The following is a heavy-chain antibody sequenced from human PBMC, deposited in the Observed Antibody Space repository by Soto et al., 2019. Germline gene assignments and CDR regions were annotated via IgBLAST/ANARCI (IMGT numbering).Heavy chain of an antibody. CDR3: ARDGGYSSGWFSY. CDR2: IFYSGST. Sequence: PSETLSLTYTVSGGSVNSGSYYWTWIRQSPGKGLEWIGHIFYSGSTSYNPSLKSRVTMSIDTSKNQFSLRLSSVTAADTAVYYCARDGGYSSGWFSYWGQGTVVPVSS. J-gene: IGHJ4*01. CDR1: GGSVNSGSYY. V-gene: IGHV4-61*01. D-gene: IGHD6-19*01.